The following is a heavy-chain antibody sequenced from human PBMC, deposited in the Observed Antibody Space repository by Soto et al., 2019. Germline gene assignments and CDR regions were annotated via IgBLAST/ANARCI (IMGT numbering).Heavy chain of an antibody. J-gene: IGHJ4*02. CDR2: IWYDGINK. V-gene: IGHV3-33*01. CDR1: GFTFISYG. CDR3: ARGPQALDY. Sequence: QPGGSLRLSCAASGFTFISYGMHWVRQAPGKGLEWVAIIWYDGINKFYADSVKGRFTISRDNSKNTLYLQMNSLRAEDTAVYYCARGPQALDYWGQGTLVTVSS.